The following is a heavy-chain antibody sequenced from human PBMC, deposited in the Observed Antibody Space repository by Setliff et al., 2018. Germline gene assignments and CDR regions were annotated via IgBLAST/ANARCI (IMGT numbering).Heavy chain of an antibody. Sequence: SSETLSLTCSVSGASITTYYWHWIRQPPGEGLEWIGFIDNRGTTNYNPALKSRVTISTDASKNHFALTLTSMTAADTAVYYCAREPLAASGTIYYGLDVWGQGTTVTVSS. CDR3: AREPLAASGTIYYGLDV. J-gene: IGHJ6*02. D-gene: IGHD6-13*01. CDR2: IDNRGTT. CDR1: GASITTYY. V-gene: IGHV4-59*01.